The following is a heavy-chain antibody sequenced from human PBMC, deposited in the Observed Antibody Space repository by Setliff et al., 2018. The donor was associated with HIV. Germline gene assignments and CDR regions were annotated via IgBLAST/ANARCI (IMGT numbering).Heavy chain of an antibody. CDR1: GGSTSSYY. D-gene: IGHD2-15*01. CDR2: IYYSGST. V-gene: IGHV4-59*01. CDR3: ARLREMAAFDY. Sequence: SETLSLTCTVSGGSTSSYYWSWIRQPPGKGLEWIGYIYYSGSTNYNPSLKSRVTISVDTSKNQFSLKLSSVTAADTAVYYCARLREMAAFDYWGQGTLVTGLL. J-gene: IGHJ4*02.